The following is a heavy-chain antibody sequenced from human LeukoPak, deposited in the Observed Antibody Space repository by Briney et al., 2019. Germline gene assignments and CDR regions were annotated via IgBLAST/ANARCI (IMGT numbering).Heavy chain of an antibody. V-gene: IGHV1-2*02. Sequence: GASVKVSCKASGYIFSDYYMHWVRQAPGQGLEWLGWINPKSGAADYAQQFRGRVTMTRDTSINTDYMEMKRVTSDDTAVYYCARGAEAETSPLGFWGQGTQVIVS. CDR1: GYIFSDYY. J-gene: IGHJ4*02. CDR3: ARGAEAETSPLGF. D-gene: IGHD6-13*01. CDR2: INPKSGAA.